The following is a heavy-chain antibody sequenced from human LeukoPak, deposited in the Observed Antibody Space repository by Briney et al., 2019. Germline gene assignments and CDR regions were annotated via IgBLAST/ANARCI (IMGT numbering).Heavy chain of an antibody. CDR3: ASDQPTNSGSYYFDY. CDR1: GFTFSTKW. D-gene: IGHD1-26*01. CDR2: IKPDGSEK. J-gene: IGHJ4*02. Sequence: GGSLRLSCAASGFTFSTKWMTWVRQAPGKGLEWVANIKPDGSEKFYVDSVKGRFTISRDNARNSLYLQMNSLRAEDTAVYYCASDQPTNSGSYYFDYWGQGTLVTVSS. V-gene: IGHV3-7*01.